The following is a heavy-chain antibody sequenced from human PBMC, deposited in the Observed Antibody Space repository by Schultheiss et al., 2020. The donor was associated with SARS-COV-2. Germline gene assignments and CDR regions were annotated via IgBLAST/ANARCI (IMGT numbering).Heavy chain of an antibody. D-gene: IGHD3-10*01. CDR3: ARALTRITMVRGVSGYYYYGMDV. Sequence: GGSLRLSCAASGFTFSSYAMSWVRQAPGKGLEWVSAISGSGGSTYYADSVKGRFTISRDNSKNTLYLQMNSLRAEDTAVYYCARALTRITMVRGVSGYYYYGMDVWGQGTTVTVSS. CDR2: ISGSGGST. V-gene: IGHV3-23*01. J-gene: IGHJ6*02. CDR1: GFTFSSYA.